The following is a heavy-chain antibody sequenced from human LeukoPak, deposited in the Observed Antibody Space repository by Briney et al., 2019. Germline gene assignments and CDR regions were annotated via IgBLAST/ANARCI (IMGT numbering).Heavy chain of an antibody. J-gene: IGHJ4*02. CDR2: IYDSGST. CDR3: ARSLVGATTGCDY. D-gene: IGHD1-26*01. Sequence: SETLSLTCTVSGGSISSYYWSWIRQPPGKGLEWVGYIYDSGSTNYNPSLKSRVTISVDTSKNQFSLKLSSVTAADTAVYYCARSLVGATTGCDYWGQGTLVTVSS. V-gene: IGHV4-59*01. CDR1: GGSISSYY.